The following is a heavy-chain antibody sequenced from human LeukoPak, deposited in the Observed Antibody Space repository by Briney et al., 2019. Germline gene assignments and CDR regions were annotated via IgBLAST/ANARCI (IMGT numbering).Heavy chain of an antibody. Sequence: PSQTLSLTCTVSGGSISSGGYYWSWIRQHPGKGLEWIGYIYYSGSTYYNPSLKSRVTISVDTSKNQFSLKLSSVTAADTAVYYCARDYEEYYYDSSGYWGFDPWGQGTLVTVSS. D-gene: IGHD3-22*01. CDR1: GGSISSGGYY. CDR2: IYYSGST. J-gene: IGHJ5*02. V-gene: IGHV4-31*03. CDR3: ARDYEEYYYDSSGYWGFDP.